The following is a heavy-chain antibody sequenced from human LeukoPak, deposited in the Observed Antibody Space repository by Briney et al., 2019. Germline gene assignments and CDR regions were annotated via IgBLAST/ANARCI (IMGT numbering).Heavy chain of an antibody. V-gene: IGHV3-30*03. CDR3: ARVGAATFYWYYMDV. Sequence: PGGSLRLSCEASGFTFSDYGLHWVRQAPGKGLEWVAFVSYHGRDQYYADALKGRFTVSRDNAKNSLYLQINSLRVGDTAVYFCARVGAATFYWYYMDVWGKGTTVTVSS. CDR2: VSYHGRDQ. J-gene: IGHJ6*03. CDR1: GFTFSDYG. D-gene: IGHD2-15*01.